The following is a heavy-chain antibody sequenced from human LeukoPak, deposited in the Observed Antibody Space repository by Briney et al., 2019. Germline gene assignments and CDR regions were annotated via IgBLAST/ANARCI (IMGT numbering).Heavy chain of an antibody. Sequence: SETLSLTYTVSGGSISSSSYYWGWIRQPPGKGLEWIGSIYYSGSTYYNPSLKSRVTISVDTSKNQFSLKLSSVTAADTAVYYCARRSFYGDYVLDYWGQGTLVTVSS. J-gene: IGHJ4*02. CDR2: IYYSGST. CDR1: GGSISSSSYY. D-gene: IGHD4-17*01. CDR3: ARRSFYGDYVLDY. V-gene: IGHV4-39*01.